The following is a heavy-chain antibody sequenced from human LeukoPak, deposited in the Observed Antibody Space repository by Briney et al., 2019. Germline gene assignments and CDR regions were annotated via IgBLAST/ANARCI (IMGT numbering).Heavy chain of an antibody. CDR2: IYYSGST. V-gene: IGHV4-39*07. CDR3: ARDEGYYDSSEDQPLFDY. CDR1: GGSISSSSYY. J-gene: IGHJ4*02. Sequence: SETLSLTCTVSGGSISSSSYYWGWIRQPPGKGLEWIGSIYYSGSTYYNPSLKSRVTISVDTSKNQSSLKLSSVTAADTAVYYCARDEGYYDSSEDQPLFDYWGQGTLVTVSS. D-gene: IGHD3-22*01.